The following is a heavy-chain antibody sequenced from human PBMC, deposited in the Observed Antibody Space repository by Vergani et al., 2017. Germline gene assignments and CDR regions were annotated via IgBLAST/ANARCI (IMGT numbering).Heavy chain of an antibody. CDR1: GYTFTSYG. V-gene: IGHV1-18*01. CDR2: ISAYNGNT. D-gene: IGHD6-6*01. Sequence: QVQLVQSGAEVKKPGASVKVSCKASGYTFTSYGISWVRQAPGQGLEWMGWISAYNGNTNYAQKRQGRVTMTTDTSTSTAYMELRSLISDDTAVYYCARDPRLIAARPPTGGMDVWGQGTTVTVSS. J-gene: IGHJ6*02. CDR3: ARDPRLIAARPPTGGMDV.